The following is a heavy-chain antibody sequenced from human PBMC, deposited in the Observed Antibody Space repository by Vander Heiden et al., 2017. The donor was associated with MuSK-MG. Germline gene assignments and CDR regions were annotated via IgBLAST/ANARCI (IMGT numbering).Heavy chain of an antibody. CDR2: IIPIFGTA. CDR3: AIGGYYDSSGYPDY. Sequence: QVQLVQSGAEVKTPGSSVKVSCKASGGTFSSYAISWVRQAPGQGLEWMGGIIPIFGTANYAQKVQGRVTITADESTSTAYMELRRMRSEDTAVYYCAIGGYYDSSGYPDYWGQGTLVTVSS. V-gene: IGHV1-69*01. D-gene: IGHD3-22*01. J-gene: IGHJ4*02. CDR1: GGTFSSYA.